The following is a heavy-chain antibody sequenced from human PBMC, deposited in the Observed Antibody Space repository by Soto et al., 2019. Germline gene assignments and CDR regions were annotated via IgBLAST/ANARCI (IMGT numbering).Heavy chain of an antibody. D-gene: IGHD4-17*01. CDR3: ARTTVTTPHYYYYGMDV. V-gene: IGHV4-34*01. CDR2: INHSGST. J-gene: IGHJ6*02. CDR1: GGSFSGYY. Sequence: SETLSLTCAVYGGSFSGYYWSWIRQPPGKGLEWIGEINHSGSTNYNPSLKSRVTISVDTSKNQFSLKLSSVTAADTAVYYCARTTVTTPHYYYYGMDVWGQGTTVNVSS.